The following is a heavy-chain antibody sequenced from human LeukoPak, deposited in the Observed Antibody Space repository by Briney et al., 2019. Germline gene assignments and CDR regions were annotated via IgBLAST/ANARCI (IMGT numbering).Heavy chain of an antibody. CDR1: GLRFRNYG. D-gene: IGHD2-2*01. J-gene: IGHJ6*02. V-gene: IGHV3-33*01. Sequence: GRSLRLSCVVSGLRFRNYGMHWVRQAPGKGLEWVAVIWFDGSNKHYADSVKGRFTISRDNSENTLYLQMNSLRAEDTAVYYCARDPSYCSSTSCYVGSPLYYYYPMDVWGQGTTVTVSS. CDR3: ARDPSYCSSTSCYVGSPLYYYYPMDV. CDR2: IWFDGSNK.